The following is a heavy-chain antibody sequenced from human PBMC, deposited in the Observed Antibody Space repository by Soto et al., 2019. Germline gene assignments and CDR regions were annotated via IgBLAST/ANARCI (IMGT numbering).Heavy chain of an antibody. D-gene: IGHD2-21*02. CDR1: GYSFTSYW. CDR3: ASRKFPLAYCGGDCYSDPLGF. V-gene: IGHV5-10-1*01. J-gene: IGHJ4*02. Sequence: GESLKISCKGSGYSFTSYWISWVRQMPGKGLEWMGRIDPSDSYTNYSPSFQGHVTISADKSISTAYLQWSSLKASDTAMYYCASRKFPLAYCGGDCYSDPLGFWGQGTLVTVSS. CDR2: IDPSDSYT.